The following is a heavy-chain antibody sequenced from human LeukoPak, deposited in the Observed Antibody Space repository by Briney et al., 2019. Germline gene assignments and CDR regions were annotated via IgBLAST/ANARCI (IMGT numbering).Heavy chain of an antibody. V-gene: IGHV3-30*02. Sequence: GGSLRLPCAASGFTFSSYGMHWVRQAPGKGLEWVAFIRYDGSNKYYADSVKGRFTISRDNSKNTLYLQMNSLRAEDTAVYYCARDPYDSSGYDLWGQGTLVTVSS. CDR1: GFTFSSYG. CDR2: IRYDGSNK. J-gene: IGHJ5*02. CDR3: ARDPYDSSGYDL. D-gene: IGHD3-22*01.